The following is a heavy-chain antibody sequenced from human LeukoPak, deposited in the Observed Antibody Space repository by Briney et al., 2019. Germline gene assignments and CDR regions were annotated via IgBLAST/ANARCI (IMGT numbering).Heavy chain of an antibody. D-gene: IGHD6-13*01. J-gene: IGHJ6*03. V-gene: IGHV4-59*01. CDR2: IFYSGST. Sequence: SETLSLTCTVSGGPISDYYWTWIRQPPGRGLDWVGYIFYSGSTNYNPSLKSRVTISVDTSKNHFTLKLSSVTAADTAVYYCARGELQQSFETTYTNYYRYYYMDVWGKGTTVTVSS. CDR3: ARGELQQSFETTYTNYYRYYYMDV. CDR1: GGPISDYY.